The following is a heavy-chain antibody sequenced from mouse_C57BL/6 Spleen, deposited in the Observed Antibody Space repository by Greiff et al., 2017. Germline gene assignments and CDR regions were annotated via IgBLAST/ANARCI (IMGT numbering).Heavy chain of an antibody. J-gene: IGHJ3*01. V-gene: IGHV5-4*03. D-gene: IGHD1-3*01. Sequence: EVMLVESGGGLVKPGGSLKLSCAASGFTFSSYAMSWVRQTPEKRLEWVATISDGGSYTYYPDNVKGRFTISRDNAKNNLYLQMSHLKSEDTAMYYCARRRSGGFAYWGQGTLVTVSA. CDR1: GFTFSSYA. CDR2: ISDGGSYT. CDR3: ARRRSGGFAY.